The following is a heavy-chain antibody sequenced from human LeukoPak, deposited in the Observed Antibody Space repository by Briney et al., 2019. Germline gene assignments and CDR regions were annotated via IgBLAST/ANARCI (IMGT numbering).Heavy chain of an antibody. V-gene: IGHV3-23*01. CDR3: AFRPVAFCSGGCYPYYFDH. J-gene: IGHJ4*02. CDR2: VSAGGQTT. CDR1: GFTFSDYG. D-gene: IGHD2-21*02. Sequence: PGGSLRLSCAGSGFTFSDYGMSWVRQAPGKGLEWVSRVSAGGQTTYYADSLRGRFTVSRDNSKNTLYLQMNTVRVEDTAVYYCAFRPVAFCSGGCYPYYFDHWGQGTLVTVSS.